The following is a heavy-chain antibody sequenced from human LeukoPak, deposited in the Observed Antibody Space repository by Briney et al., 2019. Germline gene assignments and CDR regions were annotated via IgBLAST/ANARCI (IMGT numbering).Heavy chain of an antibody. D-gene: IGHD2-2*01. CDR2: INPNSGGP. J-gene: IGHJ4*02. V-gene: IGHV1-2*02. Sequence: ASVKVSCKASGYTFTGYYMHWVRQAPGQGLEWMGWINPNSGGPNYAQKFQGRVTMTRDTSISTAYMELSRLRSDDTAVYYCARGEIVVVPAANGDYWGQGTLVTVSS. CDR1: GYTFTGYY. CDR3: ARGEIVVVPAANGDY.